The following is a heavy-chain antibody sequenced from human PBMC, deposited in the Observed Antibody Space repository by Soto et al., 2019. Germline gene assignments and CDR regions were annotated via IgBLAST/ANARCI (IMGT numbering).Heavy chain of an antibody. V-gene: IGHV4-59*01. D-gene: IGHD3-22*01. CDR2: IYYSGST. Sequence: SETLSLTCTVSGGSISSYYWSWIRQPPGKGLEWIGYIYYSGSTNYNPSLKSRVTISVDTSKNQFSLKLSSVTAADTAVYYCARGLDYYDSSGYPGDYWGQGTLVTVSS. CDR1: GGSISSYY. CDR3: ARGLDYYDSSGYPGDY. J-gene: IGHJ4*02.